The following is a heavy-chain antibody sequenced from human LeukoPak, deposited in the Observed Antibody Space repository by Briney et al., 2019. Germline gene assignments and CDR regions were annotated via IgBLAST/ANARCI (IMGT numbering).Heavy chain of an antibody. Sequence: PSETLSLTCTVSGDSISGYYWNWIRQPAGKGLEWIGEINHSGSTNYNPSLKSRVTISVDTSKNQFSLKLSSVTAADTAVYYCASGGSGWYEGYNWFDPWGQGTLVTVSS. D-gene: IGHD6-19*01. J-gene: IGHJ5*02. V-gene: IGHV4-34*01. CDR2: INHSGST. CDR1: GDSISGYY. CDR3: ASGGSGWYEGYNWFDP.